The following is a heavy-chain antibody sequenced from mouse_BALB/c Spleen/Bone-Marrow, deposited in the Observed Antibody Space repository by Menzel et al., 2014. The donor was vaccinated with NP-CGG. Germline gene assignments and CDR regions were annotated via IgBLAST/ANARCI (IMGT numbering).Heavy chain of an antibody. Sequence: EVKVVESGGGLVQPGGSLRLSCATSGFTFTDNYMSWVRQPPGKVLEWLGFIRNKANGYTTEYSASVKGRFTISRDNSQSILYLQMNTLRAEDSATYYCARDSDWFAYWGQGTLVTVSA. CDR1: GFTFTDNY. J-gene: IGHJ3*01. CDR3: ARDSDWFAY. CDR2: IRNKANGYTT. V-gene: IGHV7-3*02.